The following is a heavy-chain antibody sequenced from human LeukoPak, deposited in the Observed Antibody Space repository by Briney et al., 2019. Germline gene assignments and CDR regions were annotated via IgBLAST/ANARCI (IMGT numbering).Heavy chain of an antibody. D-gene: IGHD3-3*01. CDR1: GFTFSSYW. V-gene: IGHV3-7*03. J-gene: IGHJ4*02. CDR2: IKQDGSAK. CDR3: ARRPGGSGYLYKY. Sequence: GGSLRLSCAASGFTFSSYWMSWVRQAPGKGLEWVANIKQDGSAKYYVDSVKGRFAISRDNSKNTLYLQMNSLRAEDTAVYYCARRPGGSGYLYKYGGRGTLVPVSS.